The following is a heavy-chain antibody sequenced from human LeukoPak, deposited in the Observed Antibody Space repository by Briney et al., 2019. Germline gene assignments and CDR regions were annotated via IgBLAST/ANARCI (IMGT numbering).Heavy chain of an antibody. CDR1: GFTFDDYA. CDR2: ISWNSGSI. CDR3: ARGERPVAERGTPKSDAFDI. D-gene: IGHD6-19*01. J-gene: IGHJ3*02. Sequence: GGSLRLSCAASGFTFDDYAMHWVRQAPGKGLEWVSGISWNSGSIGYADSVKGRFTISRDNAKNSLYLQMNSLRAEDTAVYYCARGERPVAERGTPKSDAFDIWGQGTMVTVSS. V-gene: IGHV3-9*01.